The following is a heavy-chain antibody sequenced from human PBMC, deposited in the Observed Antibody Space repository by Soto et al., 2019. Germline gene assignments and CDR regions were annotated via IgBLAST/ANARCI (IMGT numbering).Heavy chain of an antibody. CDR1: GFTFSSYS. D-gene: IGHD6-25*01. Sequence: EVQLVESGGGLVQPGGSLRLSCAASGFTFSSYSMNWVRQAPGQGLEWVSYISSSSSTIYYADSVKGRCTISRDNAKNSRYLQMNSLRAEDTAVYYCARVGDIPAANNGFDPWGQGTLVTVSS. V-gene: IGHV3-48*01. CDR3: ARVGDIPAANNGFDP. J-gene: IGHJ5*02. CDR2: ISSSSSTI.